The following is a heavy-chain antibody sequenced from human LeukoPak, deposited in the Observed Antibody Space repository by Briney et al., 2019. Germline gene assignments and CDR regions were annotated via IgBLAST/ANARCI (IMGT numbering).Heavy chain of an antibody. CDR2: ISYDGSDT. V-gene: IGHV3-30*18. J-gene: IGHJ1*01. CDR3: AKGVIVVATYFQY. D-gene: IGHD1-26*01. CDR1: GFTFSSFW. Sequence: GGSLRLSCAASGFTFSSFWMSWVRQTPGKGLEWVAVISYDGSDTYYADSVKGRFTISRDNSKNTLYLQMNSLRAEDTAVYYCAKGVIVVATYFQYWGQGTLVTVSS.